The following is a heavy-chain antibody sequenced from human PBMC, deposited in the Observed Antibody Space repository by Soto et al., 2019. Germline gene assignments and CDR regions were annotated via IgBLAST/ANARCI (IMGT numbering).Heavy chain of an antibody. CDR1: GYSFTSYW. CDR3: ARSIVVVPAAIPGWFDP. J-gene: IGHJ5*02. Sequence: PGESLKISCKGSGYSFTSYWIGWVRQMPGKGLEWMGIIYPGDSDTRYSPSFQGQVTISADKSISTAYLQWSSLKASDTAMYYCARSIVVVPAAIPGWFDPWGQGTLVTVSS. CDR2: IYPGDSDT. V-gene: IGHV5-51*01. D-gene: IGHD2-2*01.